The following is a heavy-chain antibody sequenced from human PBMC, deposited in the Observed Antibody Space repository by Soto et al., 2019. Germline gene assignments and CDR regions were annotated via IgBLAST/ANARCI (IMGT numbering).Heavy chain of an antibody. CDR3: ARDMYSSDYFVKWFEP. V-gene: IGHV3-30-3*01. D-gene: IGHD6-19*01. Sequence: QLRLVESGGGVVQPGRSLRLSCTASGFSFSSYAIYWFRQPPGKGLEWVAVISHDGINKHYADSVKGRVTVSRDNSNRSLDLQLNSLRGEDTAMYYCARDMYSSDYFVKWFEPWGQGTLVTVSS. J-gene: IGHJ5*02. CDR1: GFSFSSYA. CDR2: ISHDGINK.